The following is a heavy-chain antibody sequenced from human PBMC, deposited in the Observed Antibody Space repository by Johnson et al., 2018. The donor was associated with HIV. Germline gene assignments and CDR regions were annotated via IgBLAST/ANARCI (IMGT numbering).Heavy chain of an antibody. V-gene: IGHV3-66*01. CDR3: ARVTMIVVVMQAFDI. J-gene: IGHJ3*02. CDR1: GFTFSSNY. D-gene: IGHD3-22*01. CDR2: IYSGGST. Sequence: VQLVESGGGLVQPGGSLRLSCAASGFTFSSNYMSWVRQAPGKGLEWVSVIYSGGSTYYADSVKGRFTISRDNSKNTLYLQMNSLRAEDTDVYYCARVTMIVVVMQAFDIWGQGTMVTVSS.